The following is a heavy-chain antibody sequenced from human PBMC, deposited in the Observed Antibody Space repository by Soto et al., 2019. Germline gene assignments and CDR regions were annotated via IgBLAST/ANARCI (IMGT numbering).Heavy chain of an antibody. V-gene: IGHV1-69*12. D-gene: IGHD3-9*01. J-gene: IGHJ4*02. CDR1: GGDCKNYG. CDR2: IVPVCGSA. Sequence: QVQLVQSGAEVKKPGSSVKVSCKTSGGDCKNYGVSWVRQAPGQGLEWMGGIVPVCGSAKYGQIFQGRVTITADDLTSTTYMELSGLKPEDTASYYCAREIAATGFHFWGQGTLVIVSS. CDR3: AREIAATGFHF.